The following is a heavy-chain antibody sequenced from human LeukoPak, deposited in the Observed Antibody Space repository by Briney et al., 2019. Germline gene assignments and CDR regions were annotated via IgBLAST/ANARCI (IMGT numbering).Heavy chain of an antibody. CDR1: GFTFSSYW. V-gene: IGHV3-7*01. CDR2: IKQDGSEK. J-gene: IGHJ4*02. CDR3: SKAQEYSSGWYMCDY. D-gene: IGHD6-19*01. Sequence: GGSLRLSCAASGFTFSSYWMSWVRQAPGKGLEWVANIKQDGSEKYYVDSVKGRFTISRDSSKNTLYLQMNSLRAEDTAVYYCSKAQEYSSGWYMCDYWGQGTLVTVSS.